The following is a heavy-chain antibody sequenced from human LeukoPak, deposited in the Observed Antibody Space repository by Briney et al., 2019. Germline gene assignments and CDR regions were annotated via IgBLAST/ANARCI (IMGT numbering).Heavy chain of an antibody. CDR3: ARSSSSSGGYYYMDV. CDR1: GFTFDDYG. Sequence: AGGSLRLSCAASGFTFDDYGMSWVRQAPGKGLEWVSGINWNGGSTGYADSVKGRFTISRDNAENSLYLQMNSLRAEDTALYYCARSSSSSGGYYYMDVWGKGTTVTVSS. D-gene: IGHD6-6*01. CDR2: INWNGGST. J-gene: IGHJ6*03. V-gene: IGHV3-20*04.